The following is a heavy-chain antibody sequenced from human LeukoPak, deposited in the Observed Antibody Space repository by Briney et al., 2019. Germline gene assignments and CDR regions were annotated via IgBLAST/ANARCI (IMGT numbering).Heavy chain of an antibody. J-gene: IGHJ5*02. CDR2: INHSGST. CDR1: GGSFSGYY. Sequence: PSETLSLTCAVYGGSFSGYYWSWIRQPPGKGLEWIGEINHSGSTNYNPSLKSRVTISVDTSKNQFSLKLSSLTAADTAVYYCARGPRIAAAGTEWFDPWGQGTLVTVSS. CDR3: ARGPRIAAAGTEWFDP. D-gene: IGHD6-13*01. V-gene: IGHV4-34*01.